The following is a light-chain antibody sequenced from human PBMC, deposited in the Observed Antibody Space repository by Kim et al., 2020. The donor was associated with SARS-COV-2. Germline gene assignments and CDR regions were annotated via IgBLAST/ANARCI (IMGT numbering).Light chain of an antibody. CDR2: GNN. CDR3: QSYDSSLSVV. V-gene: IGLV1-40*01. Sequence: QSVLTQPPSVSGAPGQRVTISCTGSSSNIGAGYDVYWYQHLPGTAPKLLIYGNNNRPSGVPDRFSGSKSGTSASLAITGLQAEDEADYYCQSYDSSLSVVFGGGTQLTVL. CDR1: SSNIGAGYD. J-gene: IGLJ2*01.